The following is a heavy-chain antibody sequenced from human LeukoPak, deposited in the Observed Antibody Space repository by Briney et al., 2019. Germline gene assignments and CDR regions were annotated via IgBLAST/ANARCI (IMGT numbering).Heavy chain of an antibody. D-gene: IGHD6-13*01. Sequence: AGGSLRLSCAASGFTFSSYAMSWVRQAPGKGLEWVSAISGGGGSTYYADSVKGRFTISRDNSKNTLYLQMNSLRAEDTAVYYCAKASVIYSSSWYHFDYWGQGTLVTVSS. V-gene: IGHV3-23*01. CDR3: AKASVIYSSSWYHFDY. J-gene: IGHJ4*02. CDR1: GFTFSSYA. CDR2: ISGGGGST.